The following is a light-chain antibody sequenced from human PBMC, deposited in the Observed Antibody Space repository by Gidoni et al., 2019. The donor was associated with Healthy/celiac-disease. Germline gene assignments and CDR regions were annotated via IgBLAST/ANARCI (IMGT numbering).Light chain of an antibody. CDR1: QSVLYSSNNKNY. CDR2: WAS. V-gene: IGKV4-1*01. Sequence: RATINCKSSQSVLYSSNNKNYLAWYQQKPGQPPKLLIYWASTRESGVPDRFSGSGSGTDFTLTISSLQAEDVAVYYCQQYYSTPLTFGGGTKVEIK. CDR3: QQYYSTPLT. J-gene: IGKJ4*01.